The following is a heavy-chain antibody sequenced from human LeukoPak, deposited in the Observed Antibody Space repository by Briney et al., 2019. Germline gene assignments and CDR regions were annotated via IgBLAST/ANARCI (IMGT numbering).Heavy chain of an antibody. J-gene: IGHJ5*02. CDR3: VRSFGFDP. CDR1: GFPFSTDE. CDR2: ISSSGTTI. Sequence: GGSLRLSCAASGFPFSTDEMNWVRQAPGKGLEWISYISSSGTTIFYADSVKGRFTISRDNAKNSLFLQMDSLRVEDSAFYYCVRSFGFDPWGQGTLFTVSS. V-gene: IGHV3-48*03.